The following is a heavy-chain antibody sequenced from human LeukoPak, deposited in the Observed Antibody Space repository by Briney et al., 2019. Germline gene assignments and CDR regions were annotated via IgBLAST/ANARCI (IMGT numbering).Heavy chain of an antibody. CDR3: ASTVTTRGHDAFDI. V-gene: IGHV4-59*01. CDR1: GGSISSYY. CDR2: IYYSGST. D-gene: IGHD4-17*01. Sequence: SETLSLTCTVSGGSISSYYWSWLRQPPGKGLEWIGYIYYSGSTNYNPSLKSRVTISVDTSKNQFSLKLSSVTAADTAVYYCASTVTTRGHDAFDIWGQGTMVTVSS. J-gene: IGHJ3*02.